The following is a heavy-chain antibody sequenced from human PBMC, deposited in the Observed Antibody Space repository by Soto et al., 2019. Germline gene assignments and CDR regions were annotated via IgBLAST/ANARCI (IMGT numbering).Heavy chain of an antibody. CDR3: THIVYIYGSTTFYFDY. D-gene: IGHD5-18*01. Sequence: QITLKESGPTLVKPTQTLTLTCTFSGFSLSTSGVGVGWIRQPPGKALEWLALIYWDDDKRYSPSLKSRLTITNDTSKNPVVPTLTNMDPVATATYFSTHIVYIYGSTTFYFDYWGQGTLVTVSS. CDR2: IYWDDDK. J-gene: IGHJ4*02. V-gene: IGHV2-5*02. CDR1: GFSLSTSGVG.